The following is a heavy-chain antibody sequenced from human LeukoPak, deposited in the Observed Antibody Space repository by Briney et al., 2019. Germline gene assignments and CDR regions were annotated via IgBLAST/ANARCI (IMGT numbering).Heavy chain of an antibody. Sequence: PGGSLRLSCAASGFTFSSYWMHWVRQAPGKGLVWVSGINSDGSSTSYADSVKGRFIISRDNAKNTLYLQMNSLRAEDTAVYYCARRGYSGYDSYPSLDYWGQGTLVTVSS. V-gene: IGHV3-74*01. J-gene: IGHJ4*02. CDR1: GFTFSSYW. CDR3: ARRGYSGYDSYPSLDY. CDR2: INSDGSST. D-gene: IGHD5-12*01.